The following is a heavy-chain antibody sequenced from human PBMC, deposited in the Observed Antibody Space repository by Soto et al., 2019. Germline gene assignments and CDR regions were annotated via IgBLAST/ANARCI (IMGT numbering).Heavy chain of an antibody. CDR2: IYYSGST. D-gene: IGHD5-12*01. CDR3: AREEGGGYDHRWFAP. J-gene: IGHJ5*02. Sequence: QVQLQESGPGLVKPSQTLSLTCTVSGGSISSGGYYWSWIRQHPGKGLEWIGYIYYSGSTYYNPSLKSRVTVSVDTSKNPFSLKLSSVTAADTAVYYCAREEGGGYDHRWFAPWGQGTLVTVSS. CDR1: GGSISSGGYY. V-gene: IGHV4-31*03.